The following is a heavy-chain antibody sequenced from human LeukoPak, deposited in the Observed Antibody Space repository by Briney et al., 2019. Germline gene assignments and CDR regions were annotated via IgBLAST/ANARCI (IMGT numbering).Heavy chain of an antibody. J-gene: IGHJ4*02. CDR3: ARGRVRGKVDY. V-gene: IGHV3-7*01. Sequence: GGSLRLSCAASGFTFSSYWMSWVRQAPGKGLEWVANIKQDGSEKYYVDSVKGRFTISRDNAKNSLYLQMNSLRDEDTAVYYCARGRVRGKVDYWGQGTLVTVSS. CDR2: IKQDGSEK. CDR1: GFTFSSYW. D-gene: IGHD3-10*01.